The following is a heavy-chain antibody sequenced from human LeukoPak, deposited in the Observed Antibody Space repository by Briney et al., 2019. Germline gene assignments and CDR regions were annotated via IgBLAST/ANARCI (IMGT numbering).Heavy chain of an antibody. CDR1: GFTFSAYW. CDR3: ARVAHYYDSSGWYYFDY. V-gene: IGHV3-74*01. D-gene: IGHD3-22*01. CDR2: INSDGSRT. Sequence: GGSLRLSCAASGFTFSAYWMHWVRQAPGKGQVWVSRINSDGSRTTYADSVKGRFTISRDNAKNTLYLQMNSLRAEDTAVYYCARVAHYYDSSGWYYFDYWGQGTLVTVSS. J-gene: IGHJ4*02.